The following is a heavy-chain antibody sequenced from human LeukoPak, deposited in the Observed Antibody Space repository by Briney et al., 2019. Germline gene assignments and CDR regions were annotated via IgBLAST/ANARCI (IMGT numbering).Heavy chain of an antibody. CDR1: GFTFSTYG. V-gene: IGHV3-30*02. CDR2: IRYDGSTK. CDR3: ARASYDFWSGYSFDP. J-gene: IGHJ5*02. Sequence: GGSXRLSCAASGFTFSTYGMHWVRQAPGKGLEWVAFIRYDGSTKYYIDSVKGRFTVSRDNSKSTLFLQMNSLRSEDTAVYYCARASYDFWSGYSFDPWGQGTLVTVSS. D-gene: IGHD3-3*01.